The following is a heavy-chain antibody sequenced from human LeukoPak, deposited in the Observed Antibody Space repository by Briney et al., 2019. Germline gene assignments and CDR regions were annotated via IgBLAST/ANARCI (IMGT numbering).Heavy chain of an antibody. J-gene: IGHJ4*02. CDR2: IYSGGST. D-gene: IGHD3-10*01. Sequence: GGSLRLSCAASGFTVSSNYMSWVRQAPGKGLEWVSVIYSGGSTYYADSVRGRFTISRDNSKNTLYLQMNSLRAEDTAVYYCARASITMVRGVINDYWGQGTLVTVSS. CDR1: GFTVSSNY. V-gene: IGHV3-66*01. CDR3: ARASITMVRGVINDY.